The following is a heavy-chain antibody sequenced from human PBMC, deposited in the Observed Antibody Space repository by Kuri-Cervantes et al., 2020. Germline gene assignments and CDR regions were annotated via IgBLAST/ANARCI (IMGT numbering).Heavy chain of an antibody. CDR1: GYSISSGYY. CDR2: IYHSGST. CDR3: ARGEQLHYFDY. Sequence: ESLKISCTVSGYSISSGYYWGWIRQPPGKGLEWIGSIYHSGSTYYNPSLKSRVTISVDTSKNQFSLKLSSVTAADTAVYYCARGEQLHYFDYWGQGTLVTVSS. J-gene: IGHJ4*02. V-gene: IGHV4-38-2*02. D-gene: IGHD6-13*01.